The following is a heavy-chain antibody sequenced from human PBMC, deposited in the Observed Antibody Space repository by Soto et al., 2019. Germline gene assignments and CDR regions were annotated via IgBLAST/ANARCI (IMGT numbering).Heavy chain of an antibody. V-gene: IGHV3-11*01. D-gene: IGHD3-10*01. Sequence: GGSLRLSCAASGFPFSDYYMNLVRQAPGKGLEWVAYSSSTAAVIYYADSVQGRFTISRDNPKNTLYLQMDSLRPEDTAVYYCARIGEFYGTGSYANQDVFDIWGQGKMVTVSS. CDR3: ARIGEFYGTGSYANQDVFDI. CDR1: GFPFSDYY. CDR2: SSSTAAVI. J-gene: IGHJ3*02.